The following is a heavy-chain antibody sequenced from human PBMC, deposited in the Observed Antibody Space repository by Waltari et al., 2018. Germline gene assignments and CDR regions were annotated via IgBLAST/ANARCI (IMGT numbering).Heavy chain of an antibody. Sequence: QVQLQESGPGLVKSSQTLSLTCSVSGCSISSEGFYLSWIRQHPGKGLEWTGYIANSGTYYNPSLKSRVTISRDTSKNQIFLKLSSVTAADTAVYYCARSGYRYGWGYYYGMDVWGQGTTVTVSS. D-gene: IGHD5-18*01. J-gene: IGHJ6*02. CDR3: ARSGYRYGWGYYYGMDV. V-gene: IGHV4-31*03. CDR1: GCSISSEGFY. CDR2: IANSGT.